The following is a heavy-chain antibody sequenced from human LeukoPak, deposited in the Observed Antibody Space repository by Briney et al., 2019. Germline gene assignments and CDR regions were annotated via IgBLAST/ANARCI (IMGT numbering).Heavy chain of an antibody. V-gene: IGHV1-69*04. CDR1: GYTLTSYD. D-gene: IGHD3-10*01. CDR2: IIPILGIA. CDR3: ARDLMVRGVEYYFDY. Sequence: SVKVSCKASGYTLTSYDINWVRQAPGQGLEWMGRIIPILGIANYAQKFQGRVTITADKSTSTAYMELSSLRSEDTAVYYCARDLMVRGVEYYFDYWGQGTLVTVSS. J-gene: IGHJ4*02.